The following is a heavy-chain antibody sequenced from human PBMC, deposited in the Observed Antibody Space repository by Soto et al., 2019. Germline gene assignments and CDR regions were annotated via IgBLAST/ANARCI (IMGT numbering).Heavy chain of an antibody. V-gene: IGHV3-64D*06. D-gene: IGHD6-19*01. CDR2: ITNNGDSK. J-gene: IGHJ4*02. Sequence: GGSLRLSCSASGFIFSQYNMHWVRQAPGKGLEYVSSITNNGDSKHNADSVKDRFTISRDNSRNTLYLEMSDLRPEDTAVYYCVEEFGVSSGWWSDYFFDFWGQGTLVTVSS. CDR3: VEEFGVSSGWWSDYFFDF. CDR1: GFIFSQYN.